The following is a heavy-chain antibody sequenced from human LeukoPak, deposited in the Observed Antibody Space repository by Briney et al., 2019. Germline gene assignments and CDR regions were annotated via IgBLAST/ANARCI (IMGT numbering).Heavy chain of an antibody. Sequence: ASVKVSCKASGYTFTGYYMHWVRQAPGQGLEWMGWINPNSGGTNYAQKFQGWVTMSRDTSISTAYMELSRLRSDDTAVYYCARDLRIVVSDAFDIWGQGTMAAVSS. V-gene: IGHV1-2*04. CDR2: INPNSGGT. CDR1: GYTFTGYY. J-gene: IGHJ3*02. CDR3: ARDLRIVVSDAFDI. D-gene: IGHD3-22*01.